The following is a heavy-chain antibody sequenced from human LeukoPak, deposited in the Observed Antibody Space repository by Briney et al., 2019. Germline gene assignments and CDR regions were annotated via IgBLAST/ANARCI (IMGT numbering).Heavy chain of an antibody. D-gene: IGHD6-19*01. V-gene: IGHV3-49*04. CDR2: IKSYTFGGTT. CDR1: GFTFGDYV. Sequence: GGSLRLSCTGSGFTFGDYVMSWVRQAPGKGLEWVAFIKSYTFGGTTEYAASVKGGFTLSRDESKSIAYLQMNSLKTEDTAVYHCTTYSSRWFRHFDYWGQGTLVTVSS. CDR3: TTYSSRWFRHFDY. J-gene: IGHJ4*02.